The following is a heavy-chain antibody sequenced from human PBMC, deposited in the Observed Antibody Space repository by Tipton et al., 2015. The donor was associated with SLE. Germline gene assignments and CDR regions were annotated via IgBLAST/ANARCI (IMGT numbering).Heavy chain of an antibody. J-gene: IGHJ3*02. Sequence: SLRLSCAASGFTFSSYSMNWVRQAPGKGLEWVSSISSSSSYICYADSVKGRFTISRDNAQNSLYLQMDSLRAEDTAVYYCARDLWNPDIWGQGTMVTVSS. D-gene: IGHD1-1*01. V-gene: IGHV3-21*01. CDR2: ISSSSSYI. CDR3: ARDLWNPDI. CDR1: GFTFSSYS.